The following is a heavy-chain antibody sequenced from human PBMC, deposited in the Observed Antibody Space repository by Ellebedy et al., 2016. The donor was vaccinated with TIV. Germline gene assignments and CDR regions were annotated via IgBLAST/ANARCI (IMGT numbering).Heavy chain of an antibody. Sequence: GESLKISCVASGFTFSNYAMTWVRQAPGKGLEWVSGINGRGGAPYYAESVKGRFTISRDNSKNTLYLQMNSLRAEDTAVYYCAKNDLRGIDVWGQGTTVTVSS. V-gene: IGHV3-23*01. CDR3: AKNDLRGIDV. J-gene: IGHJ6*02. CDR2: INGRGGAP. CDR1: GFTFSNYA.